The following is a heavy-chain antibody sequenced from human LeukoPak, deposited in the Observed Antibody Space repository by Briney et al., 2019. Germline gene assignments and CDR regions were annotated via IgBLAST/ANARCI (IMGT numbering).Heavy chain of an antibody. J-gene: IGHJ4*02. Sequence: ASVKVSCKASGGTFSSYAISWVRQAPGQGLEWMGRINPNSGGTNYAQKFQGRVTMTRDTSISAAYMELSRLRSDDTAVYYCARDLAVGYYDSSGYYGGYWGQGTLVTVSS. V-gene: IGHV1-2*06. D-gene: IGHD3-22*01. CDR2: INPNSGGT. CDR3: ARDLAVGYYDSSGYYGGY. CDR1: GGTFSSYA.